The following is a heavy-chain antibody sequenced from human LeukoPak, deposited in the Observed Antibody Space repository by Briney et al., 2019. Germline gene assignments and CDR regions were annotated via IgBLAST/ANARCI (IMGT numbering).Heavy chain of an antibody. CDR3: ARSSRPFPNYYYYMDV. J-gene: IGHJ6*03. Sequence: GGSLRLSCAASGFTFSSYSMNWVRQAPGKGLEWVPSISSSSSYIYYADSVKGRFTISRDNAKNSQYLQMNSLRAEDTAVYYCARSSRPFPNYYYYMDVWGKGTTITVYS. V-gene: IGHV3-21*01. D-gene: IGHD6-13*01. CDR2: ISSSSSYI. CDR1: GFTFSSYS.